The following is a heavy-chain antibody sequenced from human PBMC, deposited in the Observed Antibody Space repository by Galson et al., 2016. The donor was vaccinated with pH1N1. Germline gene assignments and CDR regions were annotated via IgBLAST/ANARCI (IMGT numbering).Heavy chain of an antibody. Sequence: SLRLSCAASGFTFSHYWMIWVRQAPGKGLEWVAVISYDGSDQYYADSVKGRFTISRDNFKNTLYLQMNSLRAEDTAVYHCAKDRLVLLWFGESTVDFWGQGTLVTVSS. CDR1: GFTFSHYW. CDR3: AKDRLVLLWFGESTVDF. CDR2: ISYDGSDQ. J-gene: IGHJ4*02. V-gene: IGHV3-30*18. D-gene: IGHD3-10*01.